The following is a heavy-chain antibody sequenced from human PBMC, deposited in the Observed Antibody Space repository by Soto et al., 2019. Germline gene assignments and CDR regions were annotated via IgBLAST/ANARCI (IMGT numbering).Heavy chain of an antibody. J-gene: IGHJ5*02. CDR1: GFTFSSYA. V-gene: IGHV3-23*01. CDR3: AKTAHYYDSSGYSNWFDP. CDR2: ISGSGGST. D-gene: IGHD3-22*01. Sequence: PGGSLRLSCAASGFTFSSYAMSWVRQAPGKGLEWVSAISGSGGSTYYADSVKGRFTISRDNSKNTLYLQMNSLRAEDTAVYYCAKTAHYYDSSGYSNWFDPWGQGTLVTVSS.